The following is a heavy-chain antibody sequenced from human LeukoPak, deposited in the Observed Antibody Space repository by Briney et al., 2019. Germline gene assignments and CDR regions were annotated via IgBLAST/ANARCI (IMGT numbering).Heavy chain of an antibody. CDR1: GFTFSSYA. CDR3: ARDRAKGPGWFDP. J-gene: IGHJ5*02. V-gene: IGHV3-23*01. CDR2: ISGSGGST. Sequence: GGSLRLSCAASGFTFSSYAMSWVRQAPGKGLEWVSAISGSGGSTYYADSVKGRFTISRDNAKNSLYLQMNSLRAEDTAVYYCARDRAKGPGWFDPWGQGTLVTVSS.